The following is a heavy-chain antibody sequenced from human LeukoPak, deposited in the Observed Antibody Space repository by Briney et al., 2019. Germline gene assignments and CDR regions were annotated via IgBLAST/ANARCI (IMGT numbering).Heavy chain of an antibody. J-gene: IGHJ4*02. V-gene: IGHV4-59*08. D-gene: IGHD5-24*01. CDR2: IYYSGST. CDR1: GGSINNSY. Sequence: KPSETLSLTCTVSGGSINNSYWTWIRQPPGKGLEWIGYIYYSGSTNYNPSLKSRVTISVDTSKNQFSLKLSSVTAADTAVYYCARRKDRGATKRYYFDYWGQGTLVTVSS. CDR3: ARRKDRGATKRYYFDY.